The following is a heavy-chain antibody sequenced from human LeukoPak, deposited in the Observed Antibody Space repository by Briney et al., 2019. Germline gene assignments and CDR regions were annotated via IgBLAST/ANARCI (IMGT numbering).Heavy chain of an antibody. CDR3: VRHLKYYYYGMDV. J-gene: IGHJ6*02. CDR1: GGSISGYY. Sequence: SETLSLTCTVSGGSISGYYWSWIRQPPGKRLEWIGYIYHSGSTNYNPSLKSRVTISVDTSKNQFSLKLSSVTAADTAVYYCVRHLKYYYYGMDVWGQGTTVTVSS. V-gene: IGHV4-59*08. CDR2: IYHSGST.